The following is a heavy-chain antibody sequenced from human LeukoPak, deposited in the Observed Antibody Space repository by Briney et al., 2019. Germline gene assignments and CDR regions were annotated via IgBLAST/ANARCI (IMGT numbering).Heavy chain of an antibody. D-gene: IGHD1-7*01. Sequence: SVKVSCKASGGTFSSYAISWVRQAPGQGLEWMGGIIPIFGTANYAQKFQGRVTITTDESTSTAYMELSSLRSEDTAVYYCARGLITGTNRYYFDYWGQGTLVIVSS. V-gene: IGHV1-69*05. J-gene: IGHJ4*02. CDR2: IIPIFGTA. CDR1: GGTFSSYA. CDR3: ARGLITGTNRYYFDY.